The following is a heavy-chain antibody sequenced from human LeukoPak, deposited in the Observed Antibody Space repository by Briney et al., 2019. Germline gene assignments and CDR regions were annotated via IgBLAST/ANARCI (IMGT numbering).Heavy chain of an antibody. Sequence: SSETLSLTCTVSGGSINSHYWTWNRQSPGKGLEWIGCFYNSGSTTYNPSLRSRVTISVDVSKSQVSLKLTSVTAADTAVYYCAKMYYDILTGHQHFFDYWGQGALVTVSS. V-gene: IGHV4-59*08. CDR3: AKMYYDILTGHQHFFDY. CDR2: FYNSGST. D-gene: IGHD3-9*01. J-gene: IGHJ4*02. CDR1: GGSINSHY.